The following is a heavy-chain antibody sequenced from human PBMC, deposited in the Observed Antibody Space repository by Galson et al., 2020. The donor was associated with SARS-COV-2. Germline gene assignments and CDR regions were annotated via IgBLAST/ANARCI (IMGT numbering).Heavy chain of an antibody. J-gene: IGHJ4*02. Sequence: GGSLRLSCAASGFTVSSYYMRWVRQAPGKGLEWVSVIYSGGSTYYADSVKGRFTITRENSKNTLYLQLNSLKVEDTAVYYCAREMGSEVDYWGQGTLVTVSS. CDR2: IYSGGST. V-gene: IGHV3-53*01. CDR1: GFTVSSYY. CDR3: AREMGSEVDY. D-gene: IGHD3-16*01.